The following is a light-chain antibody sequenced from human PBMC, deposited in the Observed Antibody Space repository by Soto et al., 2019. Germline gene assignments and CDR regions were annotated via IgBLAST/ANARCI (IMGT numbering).Light chain of an antibody. CDR1: QSISSW. V-gene: IGKV1-5*01. CDR3: QRYSSYPWT. J-gene: IGKJ1*01. Sequence: DIHMTQTPSTLSASVGDRVTIACRATQSISSWLAWYQQKPGKAPKLLIYDASNLESGVPSRFSGSGSGTEFTLTISSLQPDDFATYYCQRYSSYPWTFGQGTKVDIK. CDR2: DAS.